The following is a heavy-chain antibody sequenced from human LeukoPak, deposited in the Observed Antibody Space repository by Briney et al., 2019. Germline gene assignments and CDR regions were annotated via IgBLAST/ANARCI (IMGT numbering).Heavy chain of an antibody. D-gene: IGHD3-10*01. CDR3: ARDLYGSGGDAFDI. J-gene: IGHJ3*02. Sequence: GGSLRLSCAASGFTFSRYWMSWVRQAPGKGLEWVATIKQDGSEKYYVDSVKGRFTISRDNAKNSLSLQMSSLRAEDTAVYYCARDLYGSGGDAFDIWGQGTMVTVSS. CDR1: GFTFSRYW. V-gene: IGHV3-7*01. CDR2: IKQDGSEK.